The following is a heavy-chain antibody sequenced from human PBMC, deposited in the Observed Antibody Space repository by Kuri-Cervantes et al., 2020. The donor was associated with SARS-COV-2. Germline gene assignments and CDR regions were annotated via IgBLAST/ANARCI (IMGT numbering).Heavy chain of an antibody. J-gene: IGHJ4*02. CDR3: ASAYYDILTGSLKYYFDY. V-gene: IGHV1-69*13. CDR1: GYTFTSYG. CDR2: IIPIFGTA. D-gene: IGHD3-9*01. Sequence: SVKVSCKASGYTFTSYGISWVRQAPGQGLGWMGGIIPIFGTANYAQKFQGRVTITADESTSTAYMELSSLRSEDTAVYYCASAYYDILTGSLKYYFDYWGQGTLVTVSS.